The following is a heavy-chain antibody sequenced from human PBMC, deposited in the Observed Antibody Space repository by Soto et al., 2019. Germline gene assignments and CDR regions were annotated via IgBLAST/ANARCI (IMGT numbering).Heavy chain of an antibody. D-gene: IGHD1-26*01. CDR1: GFTFSYYS. V-gene: IGHV3-21*06. CDR3: ARDPTVGAPKRNHWFDP. CDR2: ISSSSNYI. J-gene: IGHJ5*02. Sequence: PGGSLRLSCAASGFTFSYYSMNWVRQAPGKGLEWVSFISSSSNYINYADSVKGRFTISRDNAKNSLYLQMDTLRAEDTAVYYCARDPTVGAPKRNHWFDPWGQGTLVTVSS.